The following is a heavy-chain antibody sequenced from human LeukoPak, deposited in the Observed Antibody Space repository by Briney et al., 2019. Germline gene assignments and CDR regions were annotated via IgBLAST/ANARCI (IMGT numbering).Heavy chain of an antibody. J-gene: IGHJ6*03. CDR3: ARDPSRHYYYYMDV. CDR2: VSTSGST. CDR1: GGSISSGTYY. V-gene: IGHV4-61*02. Sequence: SQTLSLTCTVSGGSISSGTYYWRWIRQPAGTGLEWIGRVSTSGSTDYNPSLKSRVTISVDTSKNQFSLKLSSVTAADTAVYYCARDPSRHYYYYMDVWGKGTTVTISS.